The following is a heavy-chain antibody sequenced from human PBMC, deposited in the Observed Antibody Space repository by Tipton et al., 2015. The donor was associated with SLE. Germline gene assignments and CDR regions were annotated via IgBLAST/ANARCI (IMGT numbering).Heavy chain of an antibody. CDR3: ARDRNWKPFDY. J-gene: IGHJ4*02. CDR2: IKQDGSEQ. D-gene: IGHD1-1*01. CDR1: GFTFRNYW. V-gene: IGHV3-7*01. Sequence: SLRLSCAASGFTFRNYWMNWVRQAPGKGLEWVANIKQDGSEQYYVDSVKGRFTISRDNANNSLYLQMHSLRAEDTAVYYCARDRNWKPFDYWGQGTLVTVSS.